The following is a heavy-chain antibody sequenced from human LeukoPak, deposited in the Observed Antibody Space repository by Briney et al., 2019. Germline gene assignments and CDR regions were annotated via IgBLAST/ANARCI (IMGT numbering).Heavy chain of an antibody. Sequence: GGSLRLSCAASGSTFSSYAMHWVRQAPGKGLEWVADISYDGSNKYYADSVKGRFTISSDNSKNTLYLQMNSLRAEDTAVYYCARDLSSSWYSLHYFDYWGQGTLVTVSS. V-gene: IGHV3-30*04. CDR3: ARDLSSSWYSLHYFDY. J-gene: IGHJ4*02. CDR2: ISYDGSNK. CDR1: GSTFSSYA. D-gene: IGHD6-13*01.